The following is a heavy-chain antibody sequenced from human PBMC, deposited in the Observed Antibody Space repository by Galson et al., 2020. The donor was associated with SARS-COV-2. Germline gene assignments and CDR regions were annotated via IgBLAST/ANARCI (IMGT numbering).Heavy chain of an antibody. CDR1: GGSISSYY. Sequence: SETPSLTCTVSGGSISSYYWSWIRQPPGKGLEWIGYIYYSGSTNYNPSLKSRVTISVDTSKNQFSLKLSSVTAADTAVYYCARKAVGFSSTHLYYMDVWGKGTTVTVSS. D-gene: IGHD2-15*01. CDR3: ARKAVGFSSTHLYYMDV. CDR2: IYYSGST. J-gene: IGHJ6*03. V-gene: IGHV4-59*08.